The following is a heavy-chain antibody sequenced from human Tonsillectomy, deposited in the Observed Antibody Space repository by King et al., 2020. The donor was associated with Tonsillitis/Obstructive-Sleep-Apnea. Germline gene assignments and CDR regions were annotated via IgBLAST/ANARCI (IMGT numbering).Heavy chain of an antibody. V-gene: IGHV3-49*03. Sequence: EVQLVESGGGLVQPGRSLRLSCTASGFTFGDYAMSWFRQAPGKGLEWVGFIRSKAYGGTTEYAASVKGRFTISRDDSKSIAYLQMNSLKTEDTAVYYCTRGDGSGSYYNPYYYYGMDVGGQGTTVTVSS. CDR1: GFTFGDYA. J-gene: IGHJ6*02. CDR2: IRSKAYGGTT. CDR3: TRGDGSGSYYNPYYYYGMDV. D-gene: IGHD3-10*01.